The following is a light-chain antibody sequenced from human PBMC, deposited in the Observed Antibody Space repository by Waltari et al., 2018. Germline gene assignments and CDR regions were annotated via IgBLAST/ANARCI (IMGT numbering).Light chain of an antibody. Sequence: EIVLTQSPGTLSLSPGQRATLSCRASQSVSTYLAWYQQKPGQAPRLLIYDACTRATGIPDRFSCSGSGTDFSLTLSRLESEDFAVYYCQKYGTLPATFGQGTKVEI. V-gene: IGKV3-20*01. CDR2: DAC. J-gene: IGKJ1*01. CDR3: QKYGTLPAT. CDR1: QSVSTY.